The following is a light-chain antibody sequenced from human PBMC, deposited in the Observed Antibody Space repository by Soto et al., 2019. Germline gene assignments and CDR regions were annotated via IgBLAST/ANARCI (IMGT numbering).Light chain of an antibody. CDR1: PSISSW. CDR2: KAS. V-gene: IGKV1-5*03. J-gene: IGKJ4*01. CDR3: QKHKSYRELT. Sequence: DIQMTPSHSTLSSSVGDRFTITFRASPSISSWLAWYQQKPAKAPKLLIYKASSLESGVPSRFSGSGSGTAFTLPISSLQPADFATYYCQKHKSYRELTCGGGTKGDIK.